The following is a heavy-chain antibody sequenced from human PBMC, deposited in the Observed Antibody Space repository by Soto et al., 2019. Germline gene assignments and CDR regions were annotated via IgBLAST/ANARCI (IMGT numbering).Heavy chain of an antibody. CDR2: ISGSDGKT. CDR1: GFSFCSYA. J-gene: IGHJ4*02. Sequence: GSLRLFCAASGFSFCSYALSWVRQAPGKGLEWVSTISGSDGKTFYADSVKGRFSISRDTSQNTLYLQMNSLRADDTAIYYCARWSYLDYWGQGTRVTVSS. D-gene: IGHD3-3*01. CDR3: ARWSYLDY. V-gene: IGHV3-23*01.